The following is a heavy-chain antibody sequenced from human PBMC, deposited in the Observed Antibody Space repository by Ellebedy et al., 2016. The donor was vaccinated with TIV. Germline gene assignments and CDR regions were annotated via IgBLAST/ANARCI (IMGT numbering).Heavy chain of an antibody. CDR2: IYNSGSR. CDR3: ARDVYGETLDY. J-gene: IGHJ4*02. CDR1: GDSISSYY. D-gene: IGHD2/OR15-2a*01. V-gene: IGHV4-4*07. Sequence: MPSETLSLTCTVSGDSISSYYWSWIRRPAGKGLEWIGRIYNSGSRNYNPSLKSRVTMSVDTSKKQFSLKLSSVTAADTAVYYCARDVYGETLDYWGQGTLVIVSS.